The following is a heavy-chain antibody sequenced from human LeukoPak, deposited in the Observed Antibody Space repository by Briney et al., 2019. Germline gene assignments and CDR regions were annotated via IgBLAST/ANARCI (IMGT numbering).Heavy chain of an antibody. CDR3: AKQLGYCSDGSCYFPY. D-gene: IGHD2-15*01. CDR2: ISNNGGYT. V-gene: IGHV3-23*01. J-gene: IGHJ4*02. CDR1: GFTFSSSA. Sequence: GGSLRLSCAASGFTFSSSAMSWVRQAPGKGLEWVSAISNNGGYTYYADSVQGRFTISRDNSKSTLCLQTNSLRAEDTAVYYCAKQLGYCSDGSCYFPYWGQGTLVTVSS.